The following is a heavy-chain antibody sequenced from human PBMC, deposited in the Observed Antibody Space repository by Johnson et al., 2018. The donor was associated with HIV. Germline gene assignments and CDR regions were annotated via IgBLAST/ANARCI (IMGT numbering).Heavy chain of an antibody. D-gene: IGHD5-24*01. V-gene: IGHV3-30*18. CDR2: ISYDGSNK. J-gene: IGHJ3*02. CDR1: GFTFFSYG. CDR3: AKDIYGYDAFDI. Sequence: QVLLVESGGGVVQPGRSLRLSCVASGFTFFSYGMHLVRQAPGKGLEWVAVISYDGSNKYYADSVKGRFTISRDNSKNTLYLQMNRLRAEDTALYYCAKDIYGYDAFDIWGQGTMVTVSS.